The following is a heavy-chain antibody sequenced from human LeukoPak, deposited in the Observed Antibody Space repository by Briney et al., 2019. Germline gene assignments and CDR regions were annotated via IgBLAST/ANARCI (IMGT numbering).Heavy chain of an antibody. D-gene: IGHD6-19*01. CDR2: INHSGST. CDR3: ARHDYSRGWYFLAY. Sequence: SETLSLTCAVYGGSFSGYYWSWIRQPPGKGLEWIGEINHSGSTNYNPSLKSRVTISVNTSKNQFSLKLSSVTAADTAVYYCARHDYSRGWYFLAYWGQGTLVTVSS. J-gene: IGHJ4*02. CDR1: GGSFSGYY. V-gene: IGHV4-34*01.